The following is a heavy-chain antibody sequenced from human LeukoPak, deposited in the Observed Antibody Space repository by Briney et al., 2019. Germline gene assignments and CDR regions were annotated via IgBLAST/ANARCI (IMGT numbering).Heavy chain of an antibody. CDR2: IYDNGDA. V-gene: IGHV3-53*04. CDR3: AGGSRRDGYDC. J-gene: IGHJ4*02. Sequence: GGSLRLSCAASGFTVSSNYMSWVRQAPGKGLEWVSAIYDNGDAYSADSVKDRFTISRHNSKNTLYLQMNSLRPEDTAVYYCAGGSRRDGYDCWGQGTLVTVSS. CDR1: GFTVSSNY. D-gene: IGHD5-24*01.